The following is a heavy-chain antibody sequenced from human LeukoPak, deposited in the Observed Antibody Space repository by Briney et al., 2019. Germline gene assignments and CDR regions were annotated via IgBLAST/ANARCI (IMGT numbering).Heavy chain of an antibody. CDR2: IYYSGST. D-gene: IGHD1-26*01. J-gene: IGHJ4*02. CDR1: GGSISSSSYY. V-gene: IGHV4-39*01. CDR3: ARPYSGSYSGGFDY. Sequence: SETLSLTCTVPGGSISSSSYYWGWIRQPPGKGLEWIGSIYYSGSTYYNPSLKSRVTISVDTSKNQFSLKLSSVTAADTAVYYCARPYSGSYSGGFDYRGQGTLVTVSS.